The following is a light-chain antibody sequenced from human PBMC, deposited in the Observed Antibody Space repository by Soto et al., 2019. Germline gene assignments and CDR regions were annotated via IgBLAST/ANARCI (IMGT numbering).Light chain of an antibody. Sequence: AIRMTQSPSSFSASTGDRVTITCRASQGISSYLAWYQQKPGKAPKLLIYAASTLQSGVPSRFSGSGSGTDFNLTISCLQSEDFATYYCQQYYSYPYTFGQGTKLEIK. CDR2: AAS. J-gene: IGKJ2*01. CDR1: QGISSY. CDR3: QQYYSYPYT. V-gene: IGKV1-8*01.